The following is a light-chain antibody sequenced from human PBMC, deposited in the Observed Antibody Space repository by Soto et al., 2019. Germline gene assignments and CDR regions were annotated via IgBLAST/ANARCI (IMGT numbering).Light chain of an antibody. Sequence: EIVLTQSPGTLSLSPGRRDTLFCRASQSVSSSYLAWYLQKPGQAPRFVIYGASSRATGIPDRFSGSGSATDFTLTISRLEPEDFAVYYCQQYGGTPPITFGQGTRLEIK. J-gene: IGKJ5*01. V-gene: IGKV3-20*01. CDR2: GAS. CDR1: QSVSSSY. CDR3: QQYGGTPPIT.